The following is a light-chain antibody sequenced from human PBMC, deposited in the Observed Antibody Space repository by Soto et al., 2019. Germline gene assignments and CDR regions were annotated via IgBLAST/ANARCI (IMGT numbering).Light chain of an antibody. CDR1: SSNIGSNY. J-gene: IGLJ2*01. V-gene: IGLV1-47*01. Sequence: QSVLTRPPSASGTPGQRVTISCSGSSSNIGSNYVSWYQQLPGTAPKLLIYRNNQRPSGLPDRFSGSKSGTSASLAISGLRSEDEAHYYCAAWDDSLSGGVFGGGTQLTVL. CDR3: AAWDDSLSGGV. CDR2: RNN.